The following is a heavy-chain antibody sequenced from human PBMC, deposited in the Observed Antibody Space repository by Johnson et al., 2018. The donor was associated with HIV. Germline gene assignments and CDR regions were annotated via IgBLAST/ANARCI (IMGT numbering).Heavy chain of an antibody. CDR1: GFTFTNAW. Sequence: VQLVESGGGLVRPGGSLRLSCAASGFTFTNAWMSWVRQAPGKGLEWVGRIKRKTDGGTTDYAAPVKGRFTISRDDSKNTLYLQMNSLKIEDTAVYYCTTAGSSGSAHAFDIWGQGTMVTVSS. V-gene: IGHV3-15*01. CDR2: IKRKTDGGTT. J-gene: IGHJ3*02. D-gene: IGHD3-22*01. CDR3: TTAGSSGSAHAFDI.